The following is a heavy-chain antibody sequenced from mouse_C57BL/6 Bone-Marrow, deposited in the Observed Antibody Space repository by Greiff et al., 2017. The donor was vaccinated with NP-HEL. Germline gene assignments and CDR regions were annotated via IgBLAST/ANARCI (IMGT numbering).Heavy chain of an antibody. D-gene: IGHD2-5*01. CDR2: INPGDGDT. J-gene: IGHJ2*01. CDR1: GYAFSSSW. V-gene: IGHV1-82*01. CDR3: AKMSNYLFDY. Sequence: QVQLQQSGPELVKPGASVKISCKASGYAFSSSWMNWVKQRPGKGLEWIGRINPGDGDTNYNGKFKGKATLTADKSSSTAYMQLSSLTSEDSAVYFCAKMSNYLFDYWGQGTTLTVSS.